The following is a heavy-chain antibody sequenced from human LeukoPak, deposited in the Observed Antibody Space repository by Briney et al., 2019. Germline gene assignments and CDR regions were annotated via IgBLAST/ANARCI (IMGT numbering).Heavy chain of an antibody. D-gene: IGHD6-19*01. J-gene: IGHJ4*02. CDR1: GGSFSGYY. V-gene: IGHV4-34*01. CDR3: AGVGGWYYFDY. CDR2: INHSGST. Sequence: SETLSLTCAVYGGSFSGYYWSWIRQPPGKGLEWIGEINHSGSTNYNPSLKSRVTISVDTSKNQFSLKLSSVTAADTAVYYCAGVGGWYYFDYWGQGTLVTVSS.